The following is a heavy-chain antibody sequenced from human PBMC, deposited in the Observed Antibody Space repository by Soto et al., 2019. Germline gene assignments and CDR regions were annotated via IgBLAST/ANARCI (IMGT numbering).Heavy chain of an antibody. CDR2: ISYDGSNK. CDR1: GFTFSSYG. CDR3: AKDPGSSCWYYFDY. V-gene: IGHV3-30*18. D-gene: IGHD6-19*01. Sequence: QAQLVESGGGVVQPGRSLRLSCAASGFTFSSYGMHWVRQAPGKGLEWVAVISYDGSNKYYADSVKGRFSISRDNSKNTLYLQMNSLRAQDTAVYYCAKDPGSSCWYYFDYWGQGTLVTVSS. J-gene: IGHJ4*02.